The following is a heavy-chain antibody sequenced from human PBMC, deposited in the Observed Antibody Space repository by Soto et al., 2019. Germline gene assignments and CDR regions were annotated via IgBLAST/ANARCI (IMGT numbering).Heavy chain of an antibody. J-gene: IGHJ4*02. CDR3: DRSSYSSGLKKFDY. CDR2: IYYSGST. CDR1: GDSISSYY. V-gene: IGHV4-59*12. D-gene: IGHD6-19*01. Sequence: SETLSLTCTVSGDSISSYYWSWIRQPPGKGLEWIGYIYYSGSTNYNPSLKSRVTISVDTSKNQFSLKLSSVTAADTAVYYCDRSSYSSGLKKFDYWGQGTLDTVSS.